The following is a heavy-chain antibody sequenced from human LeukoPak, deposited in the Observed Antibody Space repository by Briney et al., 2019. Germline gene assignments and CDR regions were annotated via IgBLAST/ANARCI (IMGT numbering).Heavy chain of an antibody. CDR2: IIPIFGTA. CDR3: ARPHPIAAAGRGAFDI. V-gene: IGHV1-69*06. CDR1: GYTFTSYA. D-gene: IGHD6-13*01. Sequence: GASVKVSCKASGYTFTSYAMNWVRQAPGQGLEWMGGIIPIFGTANYAQKFQGRVTITADKSTSTAYMELSSLRSEDTAVYYCARPHPIAAAGRGAFDIWGQGTMVTVSS. J-gene: IGHJ3*02.